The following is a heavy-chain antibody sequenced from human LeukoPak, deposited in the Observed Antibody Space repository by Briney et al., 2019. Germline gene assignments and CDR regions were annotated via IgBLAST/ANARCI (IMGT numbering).Heavy chain of an antibody. D-gene: IGHD1-26*01. CDR1: GYSFTNSW. J-gene: IGHJ4*02. V-gene: IGHV5-51*01. CDR3: ARRRDLYSGSYYTFDY. CDR2: VYPGDSDA. Sequence: GESLKISCKGSGYSFTNSWIGWVRQMPGKGLKWMGFVYPGDSDARYSPSFQGQVTISADKSSSTAYLQWSSLQASDTAMYYCARRRDLYSGSYYTFDYWGQGTLVTVSS.